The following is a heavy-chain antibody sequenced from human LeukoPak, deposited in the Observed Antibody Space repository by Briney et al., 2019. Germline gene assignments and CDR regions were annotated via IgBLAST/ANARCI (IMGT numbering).Heavy chain of an antibody. D-gene: IGHD1-1*01. CDR2: IYSGGST. J-gene: IGHJ4*02. CDR1: GFTVSSNY. Sequence: PGGSLRLSCAASGFTVSSNYMSWVRQAPGKGLEWVSVIYSGGSTYYADSVKGRFTISRDNSKNTLYLQMNSLRAEDTAVYYCVRDFSLTRLERPFDFWGQGTLVSV. CDR3: VRDFSLTRLERPFDF. V-gene: IGHV3-53*01.